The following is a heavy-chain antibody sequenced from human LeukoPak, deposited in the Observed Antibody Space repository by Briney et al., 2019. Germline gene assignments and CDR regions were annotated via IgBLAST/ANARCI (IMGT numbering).Heavy chain of an antibody. CDR2: IKSEGTNT. V-gene: IGHV3-74*01. Sequence: GGSLRLSCAVSGFTFDDYGMSWVRQAPGKGLVWVSRIKSEGTNTNYADSGGGRFTIPRHNAKSTAYSQVDGLRVEDTAIYYCARYLLRELDSWGQGILVTVSS. CDR1: GFTFDDYG. D-gene: IGHD3-10*01. J-gene: IGHJ4*02. CDR3: ARYLLRELDS.